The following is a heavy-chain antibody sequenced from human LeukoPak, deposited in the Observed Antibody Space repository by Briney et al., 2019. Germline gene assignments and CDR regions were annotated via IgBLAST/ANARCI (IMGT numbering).Heavy chain of an antibody. CDR1: GYTSTGYY. D-gene: IGHD6-6*01. CDR3: AREYSSSGGRFDY. CDR2: INPNSGGT. J-gene: IGHJ4*02. Sequence: GASVKVSCKASGYTSTGYYMHWVRQAPGQGLEWMGWINPNSGGTNYAQKFQGRVTMTRDTSISTAYMELSRLRSDDTAVYYCAREYSSSGGRFDYWGQGTLVTVSS. V-gene: IGHV1-2*02.